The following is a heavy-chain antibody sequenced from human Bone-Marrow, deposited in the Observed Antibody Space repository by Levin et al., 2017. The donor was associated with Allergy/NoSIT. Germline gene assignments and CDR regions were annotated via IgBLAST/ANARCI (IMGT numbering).Heavy chain of an antibody. D-gene: IGHD4-23*01. J-gene: IGHJ6*02. Sequence: GGSLRLSCAASGITFGSYTMNWVRQAPGKGLEWVSSISSSSSYIYYADSVKGRFTISRDNAENSLYLQMNSLRAEDTAVYFCAKEGGNHYYYYGMDVWGQGTTVTVSS. CDR1: GITFGSYT. CDR2: ISSSSSYI. CDR3: AKEGGNHYYYYGMDV. V-gene: IGHV3-21*01.